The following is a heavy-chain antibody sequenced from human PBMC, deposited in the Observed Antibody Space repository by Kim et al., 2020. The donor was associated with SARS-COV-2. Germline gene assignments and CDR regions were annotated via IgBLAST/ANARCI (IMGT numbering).Heavy chain of an antibody. CDR2: NN. V-gene: IGHV3-30*01. Sequence: NNYNADSVKGRFTISRDNSKNTLYLQMNSLGVEDTAVYYCARATSDYFDYWGQGALVTVSS. J-gene: IGHJ4*02. CDR3: ARATSDYFDY. D-gene: IGHD3-10*01.